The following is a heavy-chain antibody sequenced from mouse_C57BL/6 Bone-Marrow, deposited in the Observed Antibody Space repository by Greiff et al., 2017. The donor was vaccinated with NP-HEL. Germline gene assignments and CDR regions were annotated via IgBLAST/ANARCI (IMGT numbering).Heavy chain of an antibody. D-gene: IGHD1-1*01. CDR2: ISNGGGST. V-gene: IGHV5-12*01. J-gene: IGHJ3*01. Sequence: EVKLMESGGGLVHPGGSLKLSCAASGFTFSDYYMYWVRQTPEKRLEWVAYISNGGGSTYYPDTVKGRFTISRDNAKNTLYLQMSRLKSEDTAMYYCARHGYYGSSYPFAYWGQGTLVTVSA. CDR3: ARHGYYGSSYPFAY. CDR1: GFTFSDYY.